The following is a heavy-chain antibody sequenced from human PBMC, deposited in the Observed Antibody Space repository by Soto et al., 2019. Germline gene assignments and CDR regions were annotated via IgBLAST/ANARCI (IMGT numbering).Heavy chain of an antibody. CDR2: IYYXGST. CDR1: GGSFRGYY. Sequence: PSXTPSLTCAVYGGSFRGYYWTWIRQPPGKGLEWIXSIYYXGSTYYKPSLXXRVNISVXTSKKKFSLKLSSVNAADKAVYYCASSSNTAMAYWGKGTLVTVSS. D-gene: IGHD5-18*01. V-gene: IGHV4-34*01. J-gene: IGHJ4*02. CDR3: ASSSNTAMAY.